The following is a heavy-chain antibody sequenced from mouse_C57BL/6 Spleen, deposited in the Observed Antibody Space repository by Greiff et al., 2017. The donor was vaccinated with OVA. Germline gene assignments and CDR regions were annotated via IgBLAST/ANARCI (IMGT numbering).Heavy chain of an antibody. CDR2: IHPNSGST. V-gene: IGHV1-64*01. Sequence: QVQLQQPGAELVKPGASVKLSCKASGYTFTSYWTHWVKQRPGQGLEWIGMIHPNSGSTNYNEKFKSKATLTVDKSSSTAYMQLSSLTSEDSAVYYCAREGATVFDYWGQGTTLTVSS. CDR1: GYTFTSYW. D-gene: IGHD1-1*01. CDR3: AREGATVFDY. J-gene: IGHJ2*01.